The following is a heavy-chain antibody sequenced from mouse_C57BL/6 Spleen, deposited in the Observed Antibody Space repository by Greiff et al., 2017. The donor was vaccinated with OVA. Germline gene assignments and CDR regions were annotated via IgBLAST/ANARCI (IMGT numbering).Heavy chain of an antibody. CDR3: ARSYGSPMDY. CDR2: IYPGDGDT. V-gene: IGHV1-82*01. J-gene: IGHJ4*01. D-gene: IGHD1-1*01. Sequence: VKLQESGPELVKPGASVKISCKASGYAFSSSWMNWVKQRPGKGLEWIGRIYPGDGDTNYNGKFKGKATLTADKSSSTAYMQLSSLTSEDSAVYFCARSYGSPMDYWGQGTSVTVSS. CDR1: GYAFSSSW.